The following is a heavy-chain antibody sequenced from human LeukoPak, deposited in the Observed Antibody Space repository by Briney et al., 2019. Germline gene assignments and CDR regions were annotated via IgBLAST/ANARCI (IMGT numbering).Heavy chain of an antibody. D-gene: IGHD3-22*01. CDR2: IYYNGNS. Sequence: PSETLSLTCTVSGGSITTYYWTWIRQPPGKGLDWIGNIYYNGNSNYNPSLKSRVTLSVDTSKNQFSLKLNSVTAADTAVYYCASCITMTLCNPWGQGTLVTVSS. V-gene: IGHV4-59*01. CDR3: ASCITMTLCNP. CDR1: GGSITTYY. J-gene: IGHJ5*02.